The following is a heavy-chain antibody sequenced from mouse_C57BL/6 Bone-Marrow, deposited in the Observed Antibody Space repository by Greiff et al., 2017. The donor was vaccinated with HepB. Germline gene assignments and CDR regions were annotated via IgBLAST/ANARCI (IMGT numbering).Heavy chain of an antibody. D-gene: IGHD2-5*01. V-gene: IGHV1-81*01. CDR3: AGPPYCSNYPFAY. Sequence: QVQLQQSGAELARPGASVKLSCKASGYTFTSYGISWVKQRTGQGLEWIGEIYPRSGNTYYNEKFKGKATLTADKSSSTAYMELRSLTSEDSAVYFCAGPPYCSNYPFAYWGQGTLVTVSA. CDR1: GYTFTSYG. J-gene: IGHJ3*01. CDR2: IYPRSGNT.